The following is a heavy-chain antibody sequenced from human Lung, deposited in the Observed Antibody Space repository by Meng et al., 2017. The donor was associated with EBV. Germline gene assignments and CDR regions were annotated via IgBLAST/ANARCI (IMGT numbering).Heavy chain of an antibody. CDR3: ATGRIGLLWFGELGY. V-gene: IGHV4-31*04. D-gene: IGHD3-10*01. J-gene: IGHJ4*02. CDR1: GGSISSVGYY. Sequence: QGRLQTSDPGLVKPSQTPSLTCTVSGGSISSVGYYWSSIRQHPGKGLEWIAYIYYSGSTYYNPSLKNRVTISVDTSKNQFSLKLSSVTAADTAVYYCATGRIGLLWFGELGYWGQGTLVTVSS. CDR2: IYYSGST.